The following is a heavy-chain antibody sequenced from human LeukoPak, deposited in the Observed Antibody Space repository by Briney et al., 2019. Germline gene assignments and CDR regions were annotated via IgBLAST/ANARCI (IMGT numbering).Heavy chain of an antibody. CDR3: AREAGSSAWYKDY. Sequence: GGSLRLSCAASGFTFSDYHMSWVRQAPGKGLEWISYITSSGTSIYHADSVKGRFTSSRDNAKSSLYLQMNTLGVEDTAVYYCAREAGSSAWYKDYWGQGTLVTVSP. CDR2: ITSSGTSI. D-gene: IGHD6-19*01. V-gene: IGHV3-11*01. J-gene: IGHJ4*02. CDR1: GFTFSDYH.